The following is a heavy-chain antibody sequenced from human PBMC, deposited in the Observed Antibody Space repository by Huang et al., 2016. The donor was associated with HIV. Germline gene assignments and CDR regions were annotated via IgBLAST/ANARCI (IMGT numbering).Heavy chain of an antibody. D-gene: IGHD6-19*01. CDR3: AREKGAVAGFFAY. J-gene: IGHJ4*02. Sequence: QVQLVQSGAEVKKPGSSVKVSCKASGGTFSSYVISWVRQAPGQGLEWMGGSIPIFGTANYAQKFRGRVTITADESTSTAYMELSSLRSEDTAVYYCAREKGAVAGFFAYWGQGTLVTVSS. CDR1: GGTFSSYV. V-gene: IGHV1-69*13. CDR2: SIPIFGTA.